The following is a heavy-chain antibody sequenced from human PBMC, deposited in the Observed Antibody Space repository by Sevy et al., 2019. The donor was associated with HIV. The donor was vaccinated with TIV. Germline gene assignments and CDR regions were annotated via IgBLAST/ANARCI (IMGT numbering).Heavy chain of an antibody. D-gene: IGHD2-8*02. V-gene: IGHV3-23*01. CDR3: AKDPNIELEPQV. J-gene: IGHJ4*02. Sequence: GGSLRLSCAASGFTFSSYAMSWVRQAPGKGLEWVSAISGSGGSTYYADSVKGRFTISRDNSKNTPYLQMNSLRAEDTAVYYCAKDPNIELEPQVWGQGTLVTVSS. CDR1: GFTFSSYA. CDR2: ISGSGGST.